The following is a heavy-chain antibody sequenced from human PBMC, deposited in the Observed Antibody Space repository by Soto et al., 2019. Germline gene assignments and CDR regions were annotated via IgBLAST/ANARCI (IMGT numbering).Heavy chain of an antibody. CDR3: ARDFPGYCSGGSCEKNFDY. D-gene: IGHD2-15*01. J-gene: IGHJ4*02. Sequence: PWETLSLTCTVSGGSISSGGYYWSWIRQHPGKGLEWIGYIYYSGSTNYNPSLKSRVTISVDTSKNQFSLNLRSVTAADTAVYFCARDFPGYCSGGSCEKNFDYWGQGTLVTVS. V-gene: IGHV4-61*08. CDR1: GGSISSGGYY. CDR2: IYYSGST.